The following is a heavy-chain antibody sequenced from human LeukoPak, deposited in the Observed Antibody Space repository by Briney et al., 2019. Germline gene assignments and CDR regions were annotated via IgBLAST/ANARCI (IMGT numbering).Heavy chain of an antibody. J-gene: IGHJ4*02. V-gene: IGHV3-30-3*01. CDR3: ARDLSEKYCIDY. D-gene: IGHD2-8*02. Sequence: GGSLRLSCAASGFAFSSYAIRWVRQAPGKGLEWVSFISYDGRIKYYEDSVKGRLTISRDNSKNTVSLQMNSLRAEDTAIYYCARDLSEKYCIDYWGQGTQVTVSS. CDR2: ISYDGRIK. CDR1: GFAFSSYA.